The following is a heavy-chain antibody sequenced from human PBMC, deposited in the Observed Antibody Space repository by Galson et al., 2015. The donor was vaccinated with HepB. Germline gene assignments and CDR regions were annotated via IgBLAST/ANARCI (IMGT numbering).Heavy chain of an antibody. CDR2: IWAAGTVQ. J-gene: IGHJ4*02. CDR3: VREMAIAAPAAFDY. D-gene: IGHD6-25*01. V-gene: IGHV3-33*01. Sequence: SLRLSCAASGFTFSSYGTHWVRQAPGKGLEWVSLIWAAGTVQHYGGSVKGRFIISRDNSKSMVYLQMNNLRADDTAMYYCVREMAIAAPAAFDYWGRGTLVTVSS. CDR1: GFTFSSYG.